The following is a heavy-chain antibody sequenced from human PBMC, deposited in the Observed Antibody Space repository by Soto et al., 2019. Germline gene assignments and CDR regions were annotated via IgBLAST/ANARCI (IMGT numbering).Heavy chain of an antibody. V-gene: IGHV3-15*07. Sequence: PGGSLRLSCAASGFTFNTYGMHWVRQAPGKGLEWVGRIKSKRGGETRDYAAPVKGRFTISRDDSKNTLYLEMNNLDVEDTAVYFCVWQAKYTSNFNWGQGTLVTVSS. CDR1: GFTFNTYG. D-gene: IGHD6-13*01. CDR2: IKSKRGGETR. J-gene: IGHJ4*02. CDR3: VWQAKYTSNFN.